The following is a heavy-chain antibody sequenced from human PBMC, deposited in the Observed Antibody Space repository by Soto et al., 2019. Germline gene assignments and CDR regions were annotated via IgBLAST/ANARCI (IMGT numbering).Heavy chain of an antibody. J-gene: IGHJ4*02. CDR2: ISHSVSP. V-gene: IGHV4-4*02. CDR1: GGSISTSNW. D-gene: IGHD6-19*01. Sequence: QVQLQESGPGLVKPSGTLSLTRGVSGGSISTSNWWTWVRQPPGKGLQWIGEISHSVSPNYNPSLLSRATISVDKSKNQFSLKLTSVTAADTAVYYCAVSIEVAGYYFDHWGQGNLVTVSS. CDR3: AVSIEVAGYYFDH.